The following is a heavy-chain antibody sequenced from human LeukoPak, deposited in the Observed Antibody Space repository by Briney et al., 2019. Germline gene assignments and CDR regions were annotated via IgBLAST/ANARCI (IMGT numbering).Heavy chain of an antibody. Sequence: GGSLRLSCAASGFTFDDYAMHWVRQAPGKGLEWVSGISWNSGSIGYADSVKGRFTISRDNAKKLVYLQMNSLRAEDTAVYYCARDAYDDASESWGQGTLVTVSS. J-gene: IGHJ5*02. CDR2: ISWNSGSI. CDR3: ARDAYDDASES. V-gene: IGHV3-9*01. D-gene: IGHD3-3*01. CDR1: GFTFDDYA.